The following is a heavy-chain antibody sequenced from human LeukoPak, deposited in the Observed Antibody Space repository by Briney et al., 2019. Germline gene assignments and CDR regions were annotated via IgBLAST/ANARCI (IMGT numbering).Heavy chain of an antibody. CDR3: TAYYYGSGSNYNDY. CDR2: IKNKADGGTT. J-gene: IGHJ4*02. CDR1: GFTFSNAW. D-gene: IGHD3-10*01. V-gene: IGHV3-15*01. Sequence: PGGSLRLSCAASGFTFSNAWMSWVRQAPGKGLEWVGRIKNKADGGTTDYAAPVKGGFTISRDDSKNTLYLQMNSLKTEDTALYYCTAYYYGSGSNYNDYWGQGILVTVSS.